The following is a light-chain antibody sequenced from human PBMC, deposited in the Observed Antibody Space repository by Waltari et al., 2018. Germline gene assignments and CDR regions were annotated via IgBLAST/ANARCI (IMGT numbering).Light chain of an antibody. Sequence: AIQMTQSPSSLSASVGDSVTITFRASQGIRNELAWYQQKPGKAPKVLIYGASSLQSGVPSRFTGSGSDTDFTLTISSLQPEDFATYYCLQDYNYPRTFGQGTKLEIK. J-gene: IGKJ2*01. CDR2: GAS. V-gene: IGKV1-6*01. CDR1: QGIRNE. CDR3: LQDYNYPRT.